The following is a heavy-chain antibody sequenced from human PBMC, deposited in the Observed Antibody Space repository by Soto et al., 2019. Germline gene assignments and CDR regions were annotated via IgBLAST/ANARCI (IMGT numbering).Heavy chain of an antibody. J-gene: IGHJ6*02. D-gene: IGHD2-2*01. CDR1: GGTFSSYA. CDR2: IIPISETT. V-gene: IGHV1-69*01. Sequence: QVQLVQSGAEVKKPGSSVKVSCKASGGTFSSYAISWVRQAPGQGLEWMGGIIPISETTNYAQKFQGRVTITADEPKSTAYMELSSLRAEDTAVYYCARSQVSSTSLEIYYYYYYGMDVWGQGTTVTVSS. CDR3: ARSQVSSTSLEIYYYYYYGMDV.